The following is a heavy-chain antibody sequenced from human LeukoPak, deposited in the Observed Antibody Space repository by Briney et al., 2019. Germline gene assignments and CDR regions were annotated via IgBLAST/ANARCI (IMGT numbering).Heavy chain of an antibody. CDR3: ARGKPVLRFLEWPKIDPSFYYFDY. J-gene: IGHJ4*02. CDR1: GFTFSSYS. Sequence: GSLRLSCAASGFTFSSYSMNWIRQPPGKGLEWIGEINHSGSTNYNPSLKSRVTISVDTSKNQFSLKLSSVTAADTAVYYCARGKPVLRFLEWPKIDPSFYYFDYWGQGTLVTVSS. V-gene: IGHV4-34*01. D-gene: IGHD3-3*01. CDR2: INHSGST.